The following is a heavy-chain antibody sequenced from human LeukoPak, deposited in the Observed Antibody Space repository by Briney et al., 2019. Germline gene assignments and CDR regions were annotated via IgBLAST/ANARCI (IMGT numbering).Heavy chain of an antibody. CDR3: ATSFYDSSGYYRVD. Sequence: GGSLRLSCVASGLRFRNYGMHWVRQAPGKGLEWVAVIWYDGSNQYYVDSVKGRFTVSRDNSKNTLYLQMNSLRAEDTAVYYCATSFYDSSGYYRVDWGQGTLVTVSS. V-gene: IGHV3-33*01. J-gene: IGHJ4*02. D-gene: IGHD3-22*01. CDR1: GLRFRNYG. CDR2: IWYDGSNQ.